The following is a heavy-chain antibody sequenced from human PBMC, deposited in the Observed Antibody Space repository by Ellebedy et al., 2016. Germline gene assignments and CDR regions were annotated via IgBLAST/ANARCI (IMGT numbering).Heavy chain of an antibody. CDR3: ARLAMRQTYYYDSSGSEDDAFDI. V-gene: IGHV4-59*08. CDR1: GGSISSYY. J-gene: IGHJ3*02. CDR2: IYYSGST. D-gene: IGHD3-22*01. Sequence: SETLSLTCTVSGGSISSYYWSWIRQPPGKGLEWIGYIYYSGSTNYNPSLKSRVTISVDTSKNQFSLKLSSVTAADTAVYYCARLAMRQTYYYDSSGSEDDAFDIWGQGTMVTVSS.